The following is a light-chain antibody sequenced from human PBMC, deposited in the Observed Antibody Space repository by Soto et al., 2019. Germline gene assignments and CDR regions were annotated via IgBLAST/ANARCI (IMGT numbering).Light chain of an antibody. CDR2: EVS. CDR1: SSDVGGYDY. J-gene: IGLJ1*01. CDR3: SSYTTSSSYV. Sequence: QSVLTQSASVSGSPGQSITMSCTGTSSDVGGYDYVSWYQQHPGEVPKLIIFEVSSRPAWISNRFSASKSGNTASLTISGLQAEDEADYYCSSYTTSSSYVFGTGTKLTVL. V-gene: IGLV2-14*01.